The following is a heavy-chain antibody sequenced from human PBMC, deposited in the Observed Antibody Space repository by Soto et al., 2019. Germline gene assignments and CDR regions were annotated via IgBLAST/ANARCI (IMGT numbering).Heavy chain of an antibody. V-gene: IGHV3-33*01. Sequence: QVQLVESGGGVVQPGRSLRLSCAASGFTFSSYGMHWVRQAPGKGLEWVAVIWYDGSNKYYADSVKGRFTISRDNSKNTLYLQMNSLRAEDTAVYYCARGEWLSGYFDYWGQGTLVTVSS. J-gene: IGHJ4*02. D-gene: IGHD3-3*01. CDR3: ARGEWLSGYFDY. CDR2: IWYDGSNK. CDR1: GFTFSSYG.